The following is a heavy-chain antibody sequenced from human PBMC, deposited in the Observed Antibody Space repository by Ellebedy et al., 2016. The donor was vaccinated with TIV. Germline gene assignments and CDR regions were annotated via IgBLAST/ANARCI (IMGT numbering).Heavy chain of an antibody. D-gene: IGHD1-26*01. J-gene: IGHJ4*02. CDR3: ARGGQWEPWSY. Sequence: SETLSLTCTVSGGSISSSSYYWGWIRQPPGKGLEWIGSIYYSGSTNYNPSLKSRVTISVDTSKNQFSLKLSSVTAEDTAVYYCARGGQWEPWSYWGQGTLVTVSS. CDR1: GGSISSSSYY. CDR2: IYYSGST. V-gene: IGHV4-39*07.